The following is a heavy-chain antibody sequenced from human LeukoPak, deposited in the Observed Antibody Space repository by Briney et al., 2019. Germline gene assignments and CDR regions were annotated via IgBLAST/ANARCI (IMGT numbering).Heavy chain of an antibody. CDR3: ARDLRIAAAGPPDY. D-gene: IGHD6-13*01. CDR2: INPNSGGT. J-gene: IGHJ4*02. Sequence: GASVKVSCKASGYTFTGYYMHWVRQAPGQGLEWMGWINPNSGGTNYAQKFQGRVTMTRDTSISTAYMELSRLRSDDTAVYYCARDLRIAAAGPPDYWGQGTLVTVSS. CDR1: GYTFTGYY. V-gene: IGHV1-2*02.